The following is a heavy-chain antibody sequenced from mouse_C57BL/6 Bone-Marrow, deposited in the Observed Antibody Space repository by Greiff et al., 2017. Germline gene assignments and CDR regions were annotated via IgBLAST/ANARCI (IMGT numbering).Heavy chain of an antibody. J-gene: IGHJ4*01. CDR3: TIFNWDFMDY. CDR2: IDPENGDT. Sequence: VQLQQSGAELVRPGASVKLSCTASGFNIKDDYMHWVKQRPEQGLEWIGWIDPENGDTEYASKFQGKATITADTSSNTAYLQLSSLTSEDTAVYYCTIFNWDFMDYWGQGTSVTVSS. D-gene: IGHD4-1*01. CDR1: GFNIKDDY. V-gene: IGHV14-4*01.